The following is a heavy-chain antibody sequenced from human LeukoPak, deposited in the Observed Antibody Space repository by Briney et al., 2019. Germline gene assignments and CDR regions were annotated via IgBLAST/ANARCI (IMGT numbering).Heavy chain of an antibody. D-gene: IGHD3-3*01. CDR1: GFTFSSYS. V-gene: IGHV3-21*01. CDR3: ARGDFWKFDP. Sequence: GGSPRLSCAASGFTFSSYSMNWVRQAPGKGLEWVSSISSSSSYIYYADSVKGRFTISRDNAKNSLYLQMNSLRAEDTAVYYCARGDFWKFDPWGQGTLVTVSS. J-gene: IGHJ5*02. CDR2: ISSSSSYI.